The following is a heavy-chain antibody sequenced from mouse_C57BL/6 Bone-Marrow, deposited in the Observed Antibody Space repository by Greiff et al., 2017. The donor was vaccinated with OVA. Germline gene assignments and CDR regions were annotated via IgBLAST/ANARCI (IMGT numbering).Heavy chain of an antibody. Sequence: VQLQQSGPGLVQPSQSLSITCTVSGFSFTSYGVHWVRQSPGKGLEWLGVIWSGGSTDYNAAFISRLSISKANSTSQVFFKMNSLQADDTAIYYCARNFYSNPAWFADWGQGTLVTVSA. CDR1: GFSFTSYG. V-gene: IGHV2-2*01. CDR2: IWSGGST. J-gene: IGHJ3*01. D-gene: IGHD2-5*01. CDR3: ARNFYSNPAWFAD.